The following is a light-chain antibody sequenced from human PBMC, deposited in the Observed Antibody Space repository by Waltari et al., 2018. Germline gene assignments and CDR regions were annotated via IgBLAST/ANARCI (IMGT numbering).Light chain of an antibody. CDR3: HSRDTISTRV. CDR1: SLRRNY. J-gene: IGLJ3*02. Sequence: SSELTQDPAVSVALGQPVRITCQGDSLRRNYASWYQQKPGQAPRLVLYGQDNRPSGIPDRFSGSTSGDTASLTITGAQAEDEADYYCHSRDTISTRVFGGGTRLTV. CDR2: GQD. V-gene: IGLV3-19*01.